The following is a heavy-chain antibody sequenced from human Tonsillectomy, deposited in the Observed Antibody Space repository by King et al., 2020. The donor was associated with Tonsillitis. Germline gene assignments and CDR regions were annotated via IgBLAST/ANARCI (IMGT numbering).Heavy chain of an antibody. D-gene: IGHD2-15*01. CDR2: ISVQGGNT. V-gene: IGHV1-18*01. J-gene: IGHJ5*02. CDR1: GYTFISYG. Sequence: VQLVESGAEVTKPGASVKVSCKASGYTFISYGINWVRQAPGQGLDWMGWISVQGGNTNYAQNLKGRVTMTTATSTSTVYMELRSLRSDDTAGYFCARGAGAKWWDHCDLWGQGTLVTVSS. CDR3: ARGAGAKWWDHCDL.